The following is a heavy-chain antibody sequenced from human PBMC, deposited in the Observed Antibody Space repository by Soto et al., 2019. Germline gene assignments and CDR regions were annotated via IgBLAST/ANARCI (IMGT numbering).Heavy chain of an antibody. J-gene: IGHJ6*02. CDR3: ARSAIPLFGFVSIRPHYYSDMDV. D-gene: IGHD3-3*01. CDR1: GGTLNRYA. V-gene: IGHV1-69*01. Sequence: QVQLVQSGAEVKKHGSSVKVYCKASGGTLNRYAISLVRKDPGQWLEWMGGIIPIFGIGNDAQRFQGRVKITANESKGTAYMELSSLRSEDTGGYDWARSAIPLFGFVSIRPHYYSDMDVWGQGTSITVSS. CDR2: IIPIFGIG.